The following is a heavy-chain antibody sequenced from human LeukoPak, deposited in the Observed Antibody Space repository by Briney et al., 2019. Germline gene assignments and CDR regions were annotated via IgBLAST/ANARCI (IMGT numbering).Heavy chain of an antibody. D-gene: IGHD3-3*01. CDR3: ARTIFGTVYYFDY. CDR2: INHSGST. V-gene: IGHV4-34*01. CDR1: GESFSGYY. Sequence: SETLSLTCAAYGESFSGYYWNWIRQPPGKGLEWIGEINHSGSTNYNPSLKSRVTISVDTSKNQFSLKLSSVTAADTAVYYCARTIFGTVYYFDYWGQGTLVTVSS. J-gene: IGHJ4*02.